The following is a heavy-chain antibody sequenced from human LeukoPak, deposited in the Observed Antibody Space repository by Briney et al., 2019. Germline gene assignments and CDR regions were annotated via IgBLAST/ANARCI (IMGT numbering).Heavy chain of an antibody. Sequence: SETLSLTCAVYGGSFSGYYWSWIRQPPGKGLEWIGEINHSGSTNYNPSLKSRVTISVDTSKNQFSLKLSSVTAADTAVYYCARDIVPASDHSGDYWGQGTLVTVSS. CDR3: ARDIVPASDHSGDY. CDR2: INHSGST. CDR1: GGSFSGYY. V-gene: IGHV4-34*01. J-gene: IGHJ4*02. D-gene: IGHD2-2*01.